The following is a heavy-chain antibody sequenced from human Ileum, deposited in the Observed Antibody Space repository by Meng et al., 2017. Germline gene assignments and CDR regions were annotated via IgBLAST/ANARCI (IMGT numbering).Heavy chain of an antibody. V-gene: IGHV1-69*10. CDR1: GGAFSSSA. D-gene: IGHD2-15*01. J-gene: IGHJ5*02. Sequence: QVQLVQSGAEVKYPGSSVTVSCKASGGAFSSSAIGWLRQAPGRGLEWMGGIIPILKSSTYAQNFKGRVTLSADMATTTVYMELSSQTSDYTGVYFCARDCSGGGCFDPWGQGTLVTVSS. CDR2: IIPILKSS. CDR3: ARDCSGGGCFDP.